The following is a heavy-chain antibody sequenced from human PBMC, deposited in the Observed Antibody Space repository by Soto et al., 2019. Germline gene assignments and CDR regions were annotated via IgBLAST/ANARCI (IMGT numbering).Heavy chain of an antibody. D-gene: IGHD6-19*01. CDR3: ARRVAVAGTFDY. J-gene: IGHJ4*02. CDR2: IYYSGST. V-gene: IGHV4-39*01. Sequence: SDTLSLTCIISGGSISSSSYYWGWIRQPPGKGLEWIGSIYYSGSTYYNPSLKSRVTISVDTSKNQFSLKLSSVTAADTAVYYCARRVAVAGTFDYWGQGTLVTVSS. CDR1: GGSISSSSYY.